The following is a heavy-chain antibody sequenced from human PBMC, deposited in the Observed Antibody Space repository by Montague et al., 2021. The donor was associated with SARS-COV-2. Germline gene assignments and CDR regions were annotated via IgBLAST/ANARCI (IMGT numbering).Heavy chain of an antibody. Sequence: SRRLSWSASGFTFSSYAMSWVRQAPGKGLEWVSAISGSGGSTYYADSAKGRFTISRDNSKNTLYLQMNSLRAEDTAVYYCAKASWIQLWFRTPYFDYWGQGTLVTVSS. J-gene: IGHJ4*02. CDR1: GFTFSSYA. CDR2: ISGSGGST. D-gene: IGHD5-18*01. V-gene: IGHV3-23*01. CDR3: AKASWIQLWFRTPYFDY.